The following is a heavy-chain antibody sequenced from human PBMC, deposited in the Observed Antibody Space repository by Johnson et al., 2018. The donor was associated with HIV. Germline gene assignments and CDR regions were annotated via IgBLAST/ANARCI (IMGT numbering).Heavy chain of an antibody. J-gene: IGHJ3*02. CDR1: QFTFSSYY. D-gene: IGHD3-16*01. V-gene: IGHV3-74*01. CDR3: AREWGMITFGGVIPRNAFDI. Sequence: VLLVESGGGLAKPAWSPRLSCAASQFTFSSYYMNCVRQAPGNGLVWVSRTNSDGSSTTYADSVKGRFTISRDKAKNTLHLQMNSLRVEDTAVYYCAREWGMITFGGVIPRNAFDIWGQGTMVTVSS. CDR2: TNSDGSST.